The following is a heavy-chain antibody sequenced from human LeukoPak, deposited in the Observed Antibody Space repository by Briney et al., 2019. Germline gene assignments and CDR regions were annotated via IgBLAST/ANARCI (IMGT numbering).Heavy chain of an antibody. D-gene: IGHD5-12*01. Sequence: GGSLRLSCAASGFTFSSYAMNWVRQAPGKGLEWVSVITGNSGLIYYADSVKGRFTISRDNSKNMLYLQMNSLRAEDTATYYCVKDRKPDSRYNFDFWGQGTLVTVSS. CDR1: GFTFSSYA. CDR3: VKDRKPDSRYNFDF. J-gene: IGHJ4*02. V-gene: IGHV3-23*01. CDR2: ITGNSGLI.